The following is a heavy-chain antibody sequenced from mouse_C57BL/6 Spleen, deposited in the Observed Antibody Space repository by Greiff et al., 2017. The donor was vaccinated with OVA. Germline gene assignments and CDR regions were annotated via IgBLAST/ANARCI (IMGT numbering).Heavy chain of an antibody. CDR3: ARSFSNHYAMDY. J-gene: IGHJ4*01. CDR1: GFSLTSYG. V-gene: IGHV2-2*01. CDR2: IWSGGST. Sequence: QVQLKESGPGLVQPSQSLSITCTVSGFSLTSYGVHWVRQSPGTGLEWLGVIWSGGSTDYNAAFISRLSISKDNSKSQVFFKMNSLQADDTAIYYCARSFSNHYAMDYWGQGTSVTVSS.